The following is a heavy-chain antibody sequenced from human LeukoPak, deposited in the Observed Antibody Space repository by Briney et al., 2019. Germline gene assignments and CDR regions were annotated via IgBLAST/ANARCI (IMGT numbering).Heavy chain of an antibody. D-gene: IGHD1-20*01. CDR2: IYTSGST. Sequence: SETLSLTCTVSGGSISSYYWSWIRQPAGKGLEWIGRIYTSGSTNYNPSLKSRVTMSVDTSKNQFSLKLSSVTAADTAVYYCASDPSRITGTGNWFDPWGQGTLVTVSS. V-gene: IGHV4-4*07. CDR3: ASDPSRITGTGNWFDP. CDR1: GGSISSYY. J-gene: IGHJ5*02.